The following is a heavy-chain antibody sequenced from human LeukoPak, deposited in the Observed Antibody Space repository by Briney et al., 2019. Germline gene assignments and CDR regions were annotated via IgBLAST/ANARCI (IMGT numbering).Heavy chain of an antibody. D-gene: IGHD6-19*01. CDR1: AYTFTSYD. CDR3: ARGTPSGWLGAVY. Sequence: EASVKVSCKASAYTFTSYDINWVRQATGQGLEWMGWMNPNSGNTGYAQKFQGRVTMTRDTSINTAYMELNSLRSEDTAVYYCARGTPSGWLGAVYWGQGTLVTVSS. J-gene: IGHJ4*02. V-gene: IGHV1-8*01. CDR2: MNPNSGNT.